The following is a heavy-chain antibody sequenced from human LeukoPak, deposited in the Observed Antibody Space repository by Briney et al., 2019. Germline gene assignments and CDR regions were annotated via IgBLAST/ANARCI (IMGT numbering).Heavy chain of an antibody. CDR3: TRDSYDFWSGRYFDY. CDR2: IRSKAYGGTT. V-gene: IGHV3-49*04. D-gene: IGHD3-3*01. CDR1: GFTFGDYA. Sequence: GGSLRLSCTASGFTFGDYAMSWVRQAPGKGLEWVGFIRSKAYGGTTEYAASVKGRFTISRDDSKSIAYLQMNSLKTEDTAVYYCTRDSYDFWSGRYFDYWGQGTLVTVSS. J-gene: IGHJ4*02.